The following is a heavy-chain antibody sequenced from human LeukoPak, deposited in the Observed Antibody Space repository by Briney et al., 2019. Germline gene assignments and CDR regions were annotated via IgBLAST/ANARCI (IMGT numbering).Heavy chain of an antibody. D-gene: IGHD6-19*01. V-gene: IGHV3-53*01. J-gene: IGHJ4*02. CDR2: LYSTGST. Sequence: GGSLRLSCAASGFTVSSNYMSWVRQAPGKGLEWVAVLYSTGSTYYADSVKGRFTISRDNSKNTLYLQMNSLRADDTAVYYCARDPPHSSGPNSPCFHYWGQGTQVTVSP. CDR3: ARDPPHSSGPNSPCFHY. CDR1: GFTVSSNY.